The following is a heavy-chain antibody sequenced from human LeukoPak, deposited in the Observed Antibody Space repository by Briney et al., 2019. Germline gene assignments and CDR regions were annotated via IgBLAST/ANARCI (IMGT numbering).Heavy chain of an antibody. CDR3: ARVRDSSAYLLRPAFDI. CDR2: IRSSSSYI. J-gene: IGHJ3*02. D-gene: IGHD3-22*01. Sequence: PGGSLRLSCAASGFTFSSYSMNWVRQAPGKGLEWVSSIRSSSSYIYYADSVKGRFTISRDNAKNSLYLQMNSLRVDDTAVYYCARVRDSSAYLLRPAFDIWGQGTMVPVSS. CDR1: GFTFSSYS. V-gene: IGHV3-21*01.